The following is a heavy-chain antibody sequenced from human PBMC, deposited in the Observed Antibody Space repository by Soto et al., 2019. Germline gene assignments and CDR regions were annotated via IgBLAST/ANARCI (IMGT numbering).Heavy chain of an antibody. J-gene: IGHJ4*02. CDR3: EKAYKSGSGTHYLTFDY. V-gene: IGHV3-23*01. CDR1: GFAFTNYA. D-gene: IGHD3-10*01. Sequence: GGSLRLSCAASGFAFTNYAMSWVRQAPGKGLEWVSTVSGGGGATYYADSVKGRFTVSRDNSKNTLYLQMSSLRGEDTAVYYCEKAYKSGSGTHYLTFDYWAQATLVTVSS. CDR2: VSGGGGAT.